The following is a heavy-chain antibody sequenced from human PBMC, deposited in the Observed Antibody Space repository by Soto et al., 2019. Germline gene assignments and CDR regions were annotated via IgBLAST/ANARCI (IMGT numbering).Heavy chain of an antibody. CDR2: IYPGDSDT. V-gene: IGHV5-51*01. D-gene: IGHD6-13*01. CDR1: GYSFTSYW. J-gene: IGHJ6*02. CDR3: ASTWKPGIAAAGTSYYGMDV. Sequence: PGESLKISCKGSGYSFTSYWIGWVRQMPGKGLEWMGTIYPGDSDTRYSPSFQGQVTISADKSISTAYLQWSSLKASDTAMYYCASTWKPGIAAAGTSYYGMDVWGQGTTVTVS.